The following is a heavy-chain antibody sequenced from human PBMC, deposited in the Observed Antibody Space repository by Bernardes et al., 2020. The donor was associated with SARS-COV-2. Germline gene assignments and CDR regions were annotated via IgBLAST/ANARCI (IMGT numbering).Heavy chain of an antibody. J-gene: IGHJ4*02. Sequence: GGSLRLSCAASGFTFDDYALHWVRQTPGKGLEWVSGISWNSGDIDYADSVKGRFIISRDNAKNSMYLQMNDLRAEDTALYYCARDGSGEDLGPNPLDYWGQGILVTVSS. V-gene: IGHV3-9*01. D-gene: IGHD6-19*01. CDR2: ISWNSGDI. CDR3: ARDGSGEDLGPNPLDY. CDR1: GFTFDDYA.